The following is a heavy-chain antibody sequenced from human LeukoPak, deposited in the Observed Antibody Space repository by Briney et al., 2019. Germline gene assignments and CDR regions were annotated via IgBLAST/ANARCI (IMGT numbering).Heavy chain of an antibody. D-gene: IGHD1-26*01. J-gene: IGHJ6*03. Sequence: PAGTLCLSCAAYGFSFSSYYMNWIRQPPGKGLEWIGEINHSGSTNYNPSLKSRVTISVDTSKNQFSLKLSSVTGADTAVYYCARLPPYRHYYYYYMDVWGKGTPVTVSS. CDR2: INHSGST. CDR3: ARLPPYRHYYYYYMDV. V-gene: IGHV4-34*01. CDR1: GFSFSSYY.